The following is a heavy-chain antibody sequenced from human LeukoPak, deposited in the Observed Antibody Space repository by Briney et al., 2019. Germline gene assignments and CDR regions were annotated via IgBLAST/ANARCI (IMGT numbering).Heavy chain of an antibody. D-gene: IGHD6-13*01. V-gene: IGHV4-34*01. J-gene: IGHJ4*02. CDR1: GGSFSGYY. CDR2: INHSGST. Sequence: PSETLSLTCAVYGGSFSGYYWSWIRQPLGKGLEWIGEINHSGSTNYNPSLKSRVTISVDTSKNQFSLKLSSVTAADTAVYYCARLWSSSWYSGAVAVWDYWGQGTLVTVSS. CDR3: ARLWSSSWYSGAVAVWDY.